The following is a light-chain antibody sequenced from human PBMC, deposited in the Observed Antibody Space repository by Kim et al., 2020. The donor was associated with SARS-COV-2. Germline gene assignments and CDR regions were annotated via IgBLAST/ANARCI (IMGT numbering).Light chain of an antibody. J-gene: IGLJ3*02. CDR2: YDS. V-gene: IGLV3-21*04. Sequence: APGQTTRIPCGGNNIGSKRVPWHQPKRGQAPVLVIYYDSDRPGGMPERSSGSNSGNTATLTISRVEAGDEADYYCQVWDSSSDHPVFGGGPKLTVL. CDR3: QVWDSSSDHPV. CDR1: NIGSKR.